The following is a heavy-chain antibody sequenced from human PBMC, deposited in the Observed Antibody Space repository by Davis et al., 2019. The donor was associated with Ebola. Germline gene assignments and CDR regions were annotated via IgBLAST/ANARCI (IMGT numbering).Heavy chain of an antibody. CDR1: GFTFSSYA. CDR3: ARNPSSGYCGGGSCYYYYGMDV. CDR2: ISYDGSNK. D-gene: IGHD2-15*01. J-gene: IGHJ6*02. Sequence: GESLKISCAASGFTFSSYAMHWVRQAPGKGLEWVAVISYDGSNKYYADSVKGRFTISRDNSKNTLYLQMNSLRAEDTAVYYCARNPSSGYCGGGSCYYYYGMDVWGQGTTVTVSS. V-gene: IGHV3-30*04.